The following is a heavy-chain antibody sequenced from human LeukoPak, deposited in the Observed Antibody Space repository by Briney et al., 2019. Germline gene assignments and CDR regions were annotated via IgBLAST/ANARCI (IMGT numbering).Heavy chain of an antibody. CDR1: GFTFSSYW. D-gene: IGHD5-24*01. J-gene: IGHJ4*02. CDR3: ARGRDGYNLYDY. Sequence: GGSLRLSCAASGFTFSSYWMDWVRQAPGKGLVWVSRIKTDGSSTSYADSVKGRFTISRDNAKNTLYMQMNSLRAEDTAVYYCARGRDGYNLYDYWGQGTLVTVSS. V-gene: IGHV3-74*01. CDR2: IKTDGSST.